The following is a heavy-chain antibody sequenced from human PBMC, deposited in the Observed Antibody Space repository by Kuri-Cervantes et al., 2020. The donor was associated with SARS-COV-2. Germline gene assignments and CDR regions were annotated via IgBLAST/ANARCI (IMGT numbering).Heavy chain of an antibody. V-gene: IGHV4-59*12. CDR1: GGSISSYY. D-gene: IGHD4-17*01. CDR2: IYYSGST. Sequence: GSLRLSCTVSGGSISSYYWSWIRQPPGKGLEWIGYIYYSGSTNYNPSLKSRVTISVDTSKNQFSLKLSSVTAADTAVYYCATGFYGEYFDYWGQGTLVTVSS. J-gene: IGHJ4*02. CDR3: ATGFYGEYFDY.